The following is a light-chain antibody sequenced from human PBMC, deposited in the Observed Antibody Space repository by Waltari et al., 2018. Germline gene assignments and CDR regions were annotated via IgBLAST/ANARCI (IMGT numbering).Light chain of an antibody. J-gene: IGKJ1*01. V-gene: IGKV1-5*03. CDR2: KAS. CDR3: QQYNSYPGT. Sequence: DIQMTQSPSTLSASVGDRVTITCRASQSISSWLAWYQQKPGKAPKLRIYKASSLESGVPSRFSGSGSGTEFPLTISSLQPDDFATYYCQQYNSYPGTFGQGTKVEIK. CDR1: QSISSW.